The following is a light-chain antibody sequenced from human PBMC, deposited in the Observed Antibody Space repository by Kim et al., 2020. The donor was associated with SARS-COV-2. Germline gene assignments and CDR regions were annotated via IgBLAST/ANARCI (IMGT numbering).Light chain of an antibody. CDR1: QSISSY. CDR2: AAS. Sequence: ASVGDRDTISCRASQSISSYLNWYQQNPGKAPKHLFYAASSLQSGVPSRFSGSGSGTEFTLTISSLQPEDFATYYCQQSYTSPTCTFGQGTKLEI. J-gene: IGKJ2*02. CDR3: QQSYTSPTCT. V-gene: IGKV1-39*01.